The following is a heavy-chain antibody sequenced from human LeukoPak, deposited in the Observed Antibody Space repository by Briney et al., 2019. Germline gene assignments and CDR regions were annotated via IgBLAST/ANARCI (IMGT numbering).Heavy chain of an antibody. J-gene: IGHJ3*02. V-gene: IGHV3-11*01. D-gene: IGHD3-22*01. CDR2: ISSRGSTI. Sequence: GGSLRLSCAVSGITLSNYGMSWVRQAPGKGLEWISYISSRGSTIYYADSVKGRFTISRDNAKSSLYLQMNSLRAEDTAVYYCARDETRRYYDSSGYYPDAFDIWGQGTMVTVSS. CDR3: ARDETRRYYDSSGYYPDAFDI. CDR1: GITLSNYG.